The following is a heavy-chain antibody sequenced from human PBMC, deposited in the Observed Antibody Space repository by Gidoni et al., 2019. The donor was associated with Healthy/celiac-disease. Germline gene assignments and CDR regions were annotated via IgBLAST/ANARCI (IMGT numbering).Heavy chain of an antibody. CDR3: AKEARGATLGAFDI. CDR2: ISGSGGTT. V-gene: IGHV3-23*01. Sequence: EVQLLESGGGWVQPGGSLRLTCAASGFTFRRFAMSWVRQAPGKGLEWSSAISGSGGTTYYADSVRGRFTISRDNSKNTLYLQMNSLRAEDTAVYYCAKEARGATLGAFDIWGQGTMVTVSS. CDR1: GFTFRRFA. J-gene: IGHJ3*02. D-gene: IGHD1-26*01.